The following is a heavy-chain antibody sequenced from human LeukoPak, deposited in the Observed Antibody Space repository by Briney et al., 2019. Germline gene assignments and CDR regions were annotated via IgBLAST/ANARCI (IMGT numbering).Heavy chain of an antibody. D-gene: IGHD6-6*01. CDR1: GGSFSGYY. CDR3: ARARSGSPWVFDY. CDR2: INHSGST. Sequence: MSSETLSLTCAVYGGSFSGYYWSWIRQPPGKGLEWIGEINHSGSTNYNPSLKSRVTISVDTSKNQFSLKLSSVTAADTAVYYCARARSGSPWVFDYWGQGTLVTVSS. J-gene: IGHJ4*02. V-gene: IGHV4-34*01.